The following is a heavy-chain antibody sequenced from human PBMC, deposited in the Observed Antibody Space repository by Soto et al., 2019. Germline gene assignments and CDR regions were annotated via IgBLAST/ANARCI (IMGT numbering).Heavy chain of an antibody. CDR1: GGSISSSSYY. CDR2: IYYSGST. CDR3: ARRTGGSGSLQFDY. J-gene: IGHJ4*02. V-gene: IGHV4-39*01. Sequence: SETLSLTCTVSGGSISSSSYYWGWIRQPPGKGLEWIGSIYYSGSTYYNPSLKSRVTISVDTSKNQFSLKLSSVTAADTAVYYCARRTGGSGSLQFDYWGQGTLVTVSS. D-gene: IGHD3-10*01.